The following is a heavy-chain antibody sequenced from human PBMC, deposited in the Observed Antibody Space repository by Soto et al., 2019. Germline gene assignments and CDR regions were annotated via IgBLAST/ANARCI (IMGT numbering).Heavy chain of an antibody. V-gene: IGHV4-34*01. D-gene: IGHD2-2*01. CDR2: INHSGST. J-gene: IGHJ3*02. CDR3: ARDSTRRGACDI. Sequence: SETLSLTCAVYNGSFSVYYWTWLRQTPGKGLEWIGEINHSGSTNYNPSLKSRVTISVDTSKNQFSLKLSSVTAADTAVYYCARDSTRRGACDIWGQGTMVTVSS. CDR1: NGSFSVYY.